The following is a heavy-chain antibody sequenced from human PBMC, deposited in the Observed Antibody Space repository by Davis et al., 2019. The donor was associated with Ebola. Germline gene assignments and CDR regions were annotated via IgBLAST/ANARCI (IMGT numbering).Heavy chain of an antibody. CDR1: GFTFSSYG. Sequence: GGSLRLSCAASGFTFSSYGMHWVRQAPGKGLEWVAVIWYDGSNKYYADSVKGRFTISRDNSKNTLYLQMNSLRAEDTAVYYCAKAGDIVVVVAAAFDIWGQGTMVTISS. D-gene: IGHD2-15*01. V-gene: IGHV3-30*02. CDR2: IWYDGSNK. CDR3: AKAGDIVVVVAAAFDI. J-gene: IGHJ3*02.